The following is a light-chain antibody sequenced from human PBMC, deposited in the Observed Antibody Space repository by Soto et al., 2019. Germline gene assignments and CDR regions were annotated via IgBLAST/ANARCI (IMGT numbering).Light chain of an antibody. CDR2: GAS. CDR3: LQDHNDPYT. V-gene: IGKV1-6*01. J-gene: IGKJ2*01. Sequence: AIQMTQSPSSLSASVGDRVIITCRASQGIRNDLGWYQQKPGKAPKLLIYGASTLQSGVPSRFSGSGSGTYFTLTISSLQPEDFATYFCLQDHNDPYTFGQGTKLEIK. CDR1: QGIRND.